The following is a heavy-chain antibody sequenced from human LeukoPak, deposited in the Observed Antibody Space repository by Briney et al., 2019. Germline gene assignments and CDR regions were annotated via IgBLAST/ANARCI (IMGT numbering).Heavy chain of an antibody. Sequence: PGGSLRLSCAASGFTFSSYAVHWVRQAPGKGLEWVAVISYDGSNKYYADSVKGRFTISRDNSKNTLYLQMNSLRAEDTAVYYCARALQLWLNFDYWGQGTMVTVSS. V-gene: IGHV3-30-3*01. CDR1: GFTFSSYA. D-gene: IGHD5-18*01. CDR3: ARALQLWLNFDY. CDR2: ISYDGSNK. J-gene: IGHJ4*02.